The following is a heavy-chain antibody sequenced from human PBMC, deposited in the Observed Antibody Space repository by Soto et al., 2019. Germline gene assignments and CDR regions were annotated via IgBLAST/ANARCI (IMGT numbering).Heavy chain of an antibody. J-gene: IGHJ6*02. CDR3: TTDRERGYSGYDLWYYYYYGMDV. D-gene: IGHD5-12*01. CDR2: IKSKTDGGTT. CDR1: GFTFSNAW. Sequence: GGSLRLSCAASGFTFSNAWMNWVRQAPGKGLEWVGRIKSKTDGGTTDYAAPVKGRFTISRDDSKNTLYLQMNSLKTEDTAVYYCTTDRERGYSGYDLWYYYYYGMDVWGQGTTVTVSS. V-gene: IGHV3-15*07.